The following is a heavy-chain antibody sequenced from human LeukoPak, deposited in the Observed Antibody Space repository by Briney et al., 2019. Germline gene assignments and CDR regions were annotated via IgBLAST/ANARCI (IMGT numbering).Heavy chain of an antibody. V-gene: IGHV4-61*01. CDR3: ARDILRNDGYNYDS. CDR2: VSDSGST. D-gene: IGHD5-24*01. J-gene: IGHJ5*01. CDR1: GGSVSSGSYY. Sequence: PSETLSLTCTVSGGSVSSGSYYWNWIRQPPGKGLEYIGYVSDSGSTNYNPSLKSRVTISVDTSKNQFSLKLTSVTAADTAVYSCARDILRNDGYNYDSWGQGTLVTVSS.